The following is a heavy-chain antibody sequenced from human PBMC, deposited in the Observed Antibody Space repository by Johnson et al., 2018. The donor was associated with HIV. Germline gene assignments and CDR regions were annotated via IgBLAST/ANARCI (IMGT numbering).Heavy chain of an antibody. V-gene: IGHV3-43*01. CDR2: ISWDGGST. CDR3: ARDEGIVVVSHAFDI. D-gene: IGHD3-22*01. Sequence: EVQVLESGGVVVQPGGSLRLSCAASGFTFDDYTMHWVRQAPWKGLEWVSLISWDGGSTYYADSVKVRFPISRENSKNSLYLQMNSLRGEATAVYYCARDEGIVVVSHAFDIWGQGTMVTVSS. J-gene: IGHJ3*02. CDR1: GFTFDDYT.